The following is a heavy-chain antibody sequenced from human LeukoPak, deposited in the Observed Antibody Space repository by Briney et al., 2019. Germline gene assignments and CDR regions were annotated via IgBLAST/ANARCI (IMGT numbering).Heavy chain of an antibody. D-gene: IGHD1-7*01. CDR1: GTSITITY. V-gene: IGHV4-59*08. J-gene: IGHJ4*02. CDR2: VYDTGDT. CDR3: ARRATSGNYQMLHFDS. Sequence: KPSETLSLTCTVSGTSITITYWSWIRQPPGRGLESVGYVYDTGDTNYNPSLKSRVTMSLDTSKNQFSLTLSSVTAADTAIYYCARRATSGNYQMLHFDSWGQGILVTVSS.